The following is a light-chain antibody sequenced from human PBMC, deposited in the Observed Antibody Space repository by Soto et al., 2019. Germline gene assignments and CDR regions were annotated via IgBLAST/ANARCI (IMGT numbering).Light chain of an antibody. J-gene: IGLJ2*01. CDR1: SSNIGAGYD. CDR2: GNS. CDR3: QSYDSSLSGVV. Sequence: QVVLTQPPSVSGAPGQRVTISCTGSSSNIGAGYDVHWYQQLPGTAPKLLIYGNSNRPSGVPDRFSGSKSGTSASLAITGLQAEDEADYYCQSYDSSLSGVVFGGGTKLTVL. V-gene: IGLV1-40*01.